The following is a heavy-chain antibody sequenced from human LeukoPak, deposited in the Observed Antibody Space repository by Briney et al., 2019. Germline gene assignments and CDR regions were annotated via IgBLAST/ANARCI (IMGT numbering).Heavy chain of an antibody. CDR2: IYYSGST. V-gene: IGHV4-31*03. Sequence: SETLSLTCTVSGGSIRSGGYYWSWIRQHPGEGLEWIGYIYYSGSTYYNPSLKSRVTISIDTSTKQFSLKLSSVTAADAAVFYCARGESASHSFDYWGQGTLVTVSS. CDR3: ARGESASHSFDY. J-gene: IGHJ4*02. CDR1: GGSIRSGGYY.